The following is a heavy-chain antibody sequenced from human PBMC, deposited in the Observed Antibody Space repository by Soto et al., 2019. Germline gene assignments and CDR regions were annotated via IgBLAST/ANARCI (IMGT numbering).Heavy chain of an antibody. D-gene: IGHD3-3*01. CDR1: GFTFSSYG. CDR2: IKQDGSNK. J-gene: IGHJ6*02. Sequence: GGSLRLSCAASGFTFSSYGMHWVRQAPGKGLEWVAVIKQDGSNKYYVDSVKGRFTISRDNAKNSLYLQMNSLRAEDTAVYYCARDKRGITIFGVVNTAYYYYGMDVWGQGTTVTVSS. CDR3: ARDKRGITIFGVVNTAYYYYGMDV. V-gene: IGHV3-7*03.